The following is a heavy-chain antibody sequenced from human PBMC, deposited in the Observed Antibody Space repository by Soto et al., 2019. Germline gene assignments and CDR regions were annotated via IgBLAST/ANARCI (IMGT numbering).Heavy chain of an antibody. CDR3: ARQVRGAYSKAFDY. CDR2: IYYSGST. CDR1: GGSISSSSYY. Sequence: SETLSLTCTVSGGSISSSSYYWGWIRQPPGKGLEWIGSIYYSGSTYYNPSLKSRVTISVDTSKNQFSLKLSSVTAADTAVYYCARQVRGAYSKAFDYWGQGTLVTVS. V-gene: IGHV4-39*01. J-gene: IGHJ4*02. D-gene: IGHD4-4*01.